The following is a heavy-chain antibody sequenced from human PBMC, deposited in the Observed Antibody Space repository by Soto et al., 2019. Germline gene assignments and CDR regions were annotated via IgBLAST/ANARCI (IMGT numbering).Heavy chain of an antibody. J-gene: IGHJ6*02. D-gene: IGHD2-15*01. CDR1: GFTFSSYG. Sequence: GGSLRLSCAASGFTFSSYGMHWVRQAPGKGLEWVAVIWYDGSNKYYADSVKGRFTISRDNSKNTLYLQMNSLRAEDTAVYYCARDTPLREDIVGSYYYGMDVWGQGTTVTVSS. V-gene: IGHV3-33*01. CDR2: IWYDGSNK. CDR3: ARDTPLREDIVGSYYYGMDV.